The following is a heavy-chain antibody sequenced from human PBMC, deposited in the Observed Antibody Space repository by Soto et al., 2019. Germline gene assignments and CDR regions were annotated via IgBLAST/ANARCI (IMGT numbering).Heavy chain of an antibody. J-gene: IGHJ3*02. CDR3: ARDVLLWFGESTDAFDI. Sequence: EVQLVESGGGLVKPGGSLRLSCAASGFTFSSYSMNWVRQAPGKGLEWVSSISSSSSYIYYADSVKGRFTISRDNAKNSLYLQMNILRAEDTAVYYCARDVLLWFGESTDAFDIWGQGTMVTVSS. V-gene: IGHV3-21*01. CDR2: ISSSSSYI. D-gene: IGHD3-10*01. CDR1: GFTFSSYS.